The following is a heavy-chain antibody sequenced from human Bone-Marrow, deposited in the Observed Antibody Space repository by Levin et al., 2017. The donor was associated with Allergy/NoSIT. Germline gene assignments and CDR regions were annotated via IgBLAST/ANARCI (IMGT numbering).Heavy chain of an antibody. CDR2: ISYDGSNK. V-gene: IGHV3-30*18. Sequence: PGGSLRLSCAASGFTFSSYGMHWVRQAPGKGLEWVAVISYDGSNKYYADSVKGRFTISRDNSKNTLYLQMNSLRAEDTAVYYCAKAKNEIAVAGPPFDYWGQGTLVTVSS. CDR3: AKAKNEIAVAGPPFDY. D-gene: IGHD6-19*01. J-gene: IGHJ4*02. CDR1: GFTFSSYG.